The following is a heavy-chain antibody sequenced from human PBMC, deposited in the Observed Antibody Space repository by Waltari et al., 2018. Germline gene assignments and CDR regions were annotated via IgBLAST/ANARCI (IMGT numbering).Heavy chain of an antibody. V-gene: IGHV3-7*01. Sequence: EVQLVESGGGLVQPGGSLRLSCAASGFTFNTYWMTWVRQAPGKGLEWVANIKQDASEKYYVDSVKGRFTISRDNTKNSLYLQMNSLRAEDTAVYYCAASVGVAPNYWGHGTLVTVSS. CDR3: AASVGVAPNY. J-gene: IGHJ4*01. D-gene: IGHD6-19*01. CDR1: GFTFNTYW. CDR2: IKQDASEK.